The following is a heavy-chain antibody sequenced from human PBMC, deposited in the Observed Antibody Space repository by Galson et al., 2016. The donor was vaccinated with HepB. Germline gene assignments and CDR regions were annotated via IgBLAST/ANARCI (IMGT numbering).Heavy chain of an antibody. J-gene: IGHJ1*01. CDR2: IWYDGSNK. V-gene: IGHV3-33*01. Sequence: SLRLSCAASGFTVSSYGMHWVRQAPGKGLEWVAVIWYDGSNKYYADSVKGRFTISRDNSKSTLYLQMNSLRAEDTAVYYCARDFLAYCGGDCSRGEYFQHWGQGTLVTVSS. CDR1: GFTVSSYG. CDR3: ARDFLAYCGGDCSRGEYFQH. D-gene: IGHD2-21*02.